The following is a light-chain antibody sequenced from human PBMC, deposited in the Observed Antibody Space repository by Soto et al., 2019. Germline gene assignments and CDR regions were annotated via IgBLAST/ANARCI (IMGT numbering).Light chain of an antibody. CDR1: QTIDSW. J-gene: IGKJ1*01. V-gene: IGKV1-5*03. Sequence: DIQITQSPSTLSGSVGDRVTITFRASQTIDSWLAWYQQRPGKPPNLLIYKASTLASGVPSRFSGSGSGTEFTLTINNLQPDDFATYYCQQYHIYSGTFGQGTKVDIK. CDR2: KAS. CDR3: QQYHIYSGT.